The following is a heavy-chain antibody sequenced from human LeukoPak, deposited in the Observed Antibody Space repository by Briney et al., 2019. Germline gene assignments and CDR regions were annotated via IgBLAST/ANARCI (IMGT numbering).Heavy chain of an antibody. CDR2: INHRGST. CDR1: GGSFSGYY. Sequence: NASETLSLTCAVYGGSFSGYYWSWIRQPPGKGLEWIGEINHRGSTNYNPSLRSRVTISVDTSKNQFSLKLNSVTAADTAVYYCARATDNFDYWGQGTLVTVSS. J-gene: IGHJ4*02. V-gene: IGHV4-34*01. CDR3: ARATDNFDY. D-gene: IGHD4-17*01.